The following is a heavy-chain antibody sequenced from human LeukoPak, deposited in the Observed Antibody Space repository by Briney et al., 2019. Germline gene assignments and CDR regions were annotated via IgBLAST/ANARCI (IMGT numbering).Heavy chain of an antibody. J-gene: IGHJ6*03. Sequence: ASVKVSCKASGYIFTSYFMHWVRQAPGQGLEWMGLINPSGGSTRYAQKFQGRVTMTRDMSTSTVYMELSSLRSDDTAVYYCARYLAAAGSSRYYYYMDVWGKGTTVTISS. D-gene: IGHD6-13*01. CDR2: INPSGGST. CDR1: GYIFTSYF. V-gene: IGHV1-46*01. CDR3: ARYLAAAGSSRYYYYMDV.